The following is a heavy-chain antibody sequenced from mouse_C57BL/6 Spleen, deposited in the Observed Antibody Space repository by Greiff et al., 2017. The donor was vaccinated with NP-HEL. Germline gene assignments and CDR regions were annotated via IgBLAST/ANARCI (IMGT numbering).Heavy chain of an antibody. V-gene: IGHV1-69*01. D-gene: IGHD3-1*01. Sequence: QVQLQQSGAELVMPGASVKLSCKASGYTFTSYWMHWVKQRPGQGLEWIGEIDPSDSYTNYNQKFKGKSTLTVDKSSSTAYMQLSSLTSEDSAVYYCARSSGFLYYFDYWGQGTTLTVSS. CDR1: GYTFTSYW. CDR2: IDPSDSYT. J-gene: IGHJ2*01. CDR3: ARSSGFLYYFDY.